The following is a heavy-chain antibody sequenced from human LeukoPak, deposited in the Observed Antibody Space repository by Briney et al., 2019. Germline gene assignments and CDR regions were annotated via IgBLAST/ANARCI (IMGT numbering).Heavy chain of an antibody. V-gene: IGHV3-7*01. D-gene: IGHD2-15*01. Sequence: PGGSLRLSCAASGFTFSSYWMSWVRQAPGKGLEWVANIKQDGGEKHYVESVKGRFTISRDNAKNSVYLQMSSLRAQDTAVYYCARDQILGYCSGGSCPPDAFDIWGQGTMVTVSS. CDR2: IKQDGGEK. CDR1: GFTFSSYW. J-gene: IGHJ3*02. CDR3: ARDQILGYCSGGSCPPDAFDI.